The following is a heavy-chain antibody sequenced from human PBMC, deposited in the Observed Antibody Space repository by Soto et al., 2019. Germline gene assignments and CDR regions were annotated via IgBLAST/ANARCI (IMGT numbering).Heavy chain of an antibody. CDR3: AGSTSWFDP. CDR1: GGTSSKGGYT. V-gene: IGHV4-30-4*07. Sequence: SVTLSLRWGVSGGTSSKGGYTWAWIRQPPGKGLEWIGYIYYSGSTYYNPSLKSRVTISVDTSKNQFSLKLSSVTAADTAVYYCAGSTSWFDPWGQGTLVTVSS. J-gene: IGHJ5*02. CDR2: IYYSGST. D-gene: IGHD1-1*01.